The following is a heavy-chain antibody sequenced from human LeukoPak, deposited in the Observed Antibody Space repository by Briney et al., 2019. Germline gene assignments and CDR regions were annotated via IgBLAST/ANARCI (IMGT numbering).Heavy chain of an antibody. CDR1: GGSFSGYY. D-gene: IGHD6-13*01. V-gene: IGHV4-34*01. CDR2: INHSGST. Sequence: PSETLSLTCAVYGGSFSGYYWSCIRQPPGKGLEWIGEINHSGSTNYNPSLKSRVTISVDTSKNQFSLKLSSVTAADTAVYYCARVQGRGIAAAGTFDPWGQGTLVTVSS. CDR3: ARVQGRGIAAAGTFDP. J-gene: IGHJ5*02.